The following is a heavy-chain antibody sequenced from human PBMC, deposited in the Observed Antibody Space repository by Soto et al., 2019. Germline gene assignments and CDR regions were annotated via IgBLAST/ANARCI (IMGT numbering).Heavy chain of an antibody. CDR3: ATESEDLTSNFDY. J-gene: IGHJ4*02. Sequence: PGGSLRLSCAASGFTFTSYSMKLCLQSPGKGLEWVSSISSTTNSIYYGDSMKGRFTISRDNAKNSLYLEMNSLRAEDTAVYYCATESEDLTSNFDYWGQGTLVTVSS. CDR1: GFTFTSYS. CDR2: ISSTTNSI. V-gene: IGHV3-21*06.